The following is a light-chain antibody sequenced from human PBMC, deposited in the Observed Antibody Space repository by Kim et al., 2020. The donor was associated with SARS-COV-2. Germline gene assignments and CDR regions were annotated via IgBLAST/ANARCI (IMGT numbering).Light chain of an antibody. CDR2: KSS. Sequence: SASVEGRVTITCRASQTISDRLAWYQQKPGKAPTLLIYKSSHLQTGVPSRFSGSGSGTEVTLPIISLQPDDFATYYCQQYNSYWDSFGQGTKLEI. CDR1: QTISDR. CDR3: QQYNSYWDS. V-gene: IGKV1-5*03. J-gene: IGKJ2*03.